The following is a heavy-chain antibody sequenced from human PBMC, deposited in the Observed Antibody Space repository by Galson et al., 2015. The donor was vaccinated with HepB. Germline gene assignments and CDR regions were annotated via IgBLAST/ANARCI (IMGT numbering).Heavy chain of an antibody. V-gene: IGHV1-2*06. CDR2: INPNSGGT. D-gene: IGHD4-11*01. CDR1: GYTFTGHY. CDR3: ARSSYDYSHYWYFDL. J-gene: IGHJ2*01. Sequence: SVKVSCKASGYTFTGHYIHWVRQAPGQWLEWMGRINPNSGGTTYAQNFQGRVTMIRDTSIITAYMALSSLISDDTAMYYCARSSYDYSHYWYFDLWGRGTLITVSS.